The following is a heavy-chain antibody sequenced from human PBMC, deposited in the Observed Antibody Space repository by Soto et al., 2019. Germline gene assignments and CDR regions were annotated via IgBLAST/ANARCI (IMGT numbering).Heavy chain of an antibody. CDR1: GFTFGDYA. Sequence: GGSLRLSCTASGFTFGDYAMSWFRQAPGKGLEWVGFIRSKAYGGTTEYAASVKGRFTISRDDSKSIAYLQMNSLKTEDTAVYYCTRASTSPHYYYYYMDVWGKGTTVTVSS. V-gene: IGHV3-49*03. J-gene: IGHJ6*03. D-gene: IGHD1-1*01. CDR3: TRASTSPHYYYYYMDV. CDR2: IRSKAYGGTT.